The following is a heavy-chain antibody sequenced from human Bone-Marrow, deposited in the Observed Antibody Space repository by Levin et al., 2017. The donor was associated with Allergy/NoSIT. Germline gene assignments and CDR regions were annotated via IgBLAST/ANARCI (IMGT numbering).Heavy chain of an antibody. V-gene: IGHV3-21*01. CDR2: ISSSSRYI. J-gene: IGHJ6*02. CDR1: GFSFSTYS. D-gene: IGHD3-10*01. CDR3: ARDLLRGSMDV. Sequence: AGGSLRLSCAASGFSFSTYSMNWVRQAPGKGLEWVSSISSSSRYIYYADSMKGRFTISRDNAKNSLYLQMDSLGADDTGVYYCARDLLRGSMDVWGQGTTVTVSS.